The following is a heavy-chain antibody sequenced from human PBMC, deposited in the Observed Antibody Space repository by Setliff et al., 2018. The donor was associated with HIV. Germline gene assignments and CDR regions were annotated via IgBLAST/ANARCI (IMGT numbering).Heavy chain of an antibody. V-gene: IGHV4-39*01. CDR3: AAAEGQGPWYFFDN. D-gene: IGHD6-13*01. CDR2: IYYNGNT. CDR1: GASISSPIYY. J-gene: IGHJ4*02. Sequence: SETLSLTCSVSGASISSPIYYWGWIRQAPGKGLEWIGNIYYNGNTNYKPSLERRLTISVDTSKNQFPLSLSSVTATDTALYFCAAAEGQGPWYFFDNWGQGTQVTVS.